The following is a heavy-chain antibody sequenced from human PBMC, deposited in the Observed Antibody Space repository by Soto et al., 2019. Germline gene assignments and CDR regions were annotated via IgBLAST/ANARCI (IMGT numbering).Heavy chain of an antibody. Sequence: GASVKVSCKASGGTFSSYAISWVRQAPGQGLEWMGGITPIFGTANYAQKFQGRVTITADESTSTAYMELSSLRSEDTAVYYCAREAYYRSGSYYKSSYWFDPWGQGTLVTVSS. V-gene: IGHV1-69*13. D-gene: IGHD3-10*01. CDR1: GGTFSSYA. J-gene: IGHJ5*02. CDR2: ITPIFGTA. CDR3: AREAYYRSGSYYKSSYWFDP.